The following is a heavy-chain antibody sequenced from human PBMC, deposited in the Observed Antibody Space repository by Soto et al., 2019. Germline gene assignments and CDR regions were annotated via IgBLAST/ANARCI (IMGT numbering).Heavy chain of an antibody. D-gene: IGHD3-10*01. Sequence: RQAPGKGLEWVSAISGSGGSTYYADSVKGRFTISRDNSKNTLYLQMNSLRAEDTAVYYCAKTPDDYYKDWGQGTLVTV. CDR2: ISGSGGST. V-gene: IGHV3-23*01. J-gene: IGHJ4*02. CDR3: AKTPDDYYKD.